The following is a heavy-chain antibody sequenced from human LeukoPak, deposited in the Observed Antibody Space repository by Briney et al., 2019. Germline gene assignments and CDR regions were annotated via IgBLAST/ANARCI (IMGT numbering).Heavy chain of an antibody. CDR1: GYTFTSYD. J-gene: IGHJ4*02. Sequence: ASVKVSCKASGYTFTSYDINWVRQATGQGLEWMGWMNPNSGNTGYAQKFQGRVTMTRNTSISTAYMELSSPRSEDTAVYYCARGKYYYDSSGYYPFDYWGQGTLVTVSS. D-gene: IGHD3-22*01. V-gene: IGHV1-8*01. CDR2: MNPNSGNT. CDR3: ARGKYYYDSSGYYPFDY.